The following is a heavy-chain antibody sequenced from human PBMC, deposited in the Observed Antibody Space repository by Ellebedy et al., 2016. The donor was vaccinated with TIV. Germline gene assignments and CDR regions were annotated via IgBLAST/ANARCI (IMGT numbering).Heavy chain of an antibody. V-gene: IGHV5-51*01. CDR2: IYPGESDL. J-gene: IGHJ4*02. Sequence: GESLKISCKASGYNFTNYWIGWVRQMPGKGLEWVAIIYPGESDLRYSPSFQGPVTISADKSISTAFLQWSRLKASDTAMFYCARQEYCSNGVCYFDYWGQGTLVTVSS. CDR3: ARQEYCSNGVCYFDY. D-gene: IGHD2-8*01. CDR1: GYNFTNYW.